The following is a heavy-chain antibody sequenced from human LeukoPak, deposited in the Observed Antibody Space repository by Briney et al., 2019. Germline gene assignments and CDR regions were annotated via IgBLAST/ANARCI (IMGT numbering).Heavy chain of an antibody. J-gene: IGHJ4*02. CDR1: GFTFSSYS. D-gene: IGHD2-2*02. V-gene: IGHV3-48*01. CDR3: ARGILGYCSSTSCYRGNTNFDY. CDR2: ISSSSSTI. Sequence: GGSLRPSCAASGFTFSSYSMNWVRQAPGKGLEWVSYISSSSSTIYYADSVKGRFTISRDNAKNSLYLQMNSLRAEDTAVYYCARGILGYCSSTSCYRGNTNFDYWGQGTLVTVSS.